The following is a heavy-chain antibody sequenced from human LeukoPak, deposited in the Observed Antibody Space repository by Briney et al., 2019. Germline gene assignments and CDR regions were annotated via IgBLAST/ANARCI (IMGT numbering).Heavy chain of an antibody. D-gene: IGHD4-23*01. J-gene: IGHJ4*02. CDR3: ARDYSSGNEGQDY. CDR2: IWYDGSNE. Sequence: PGRSLRLSCAASGFTFSTYGMHWVRQAPGKGLEGVALIWYDGSNEYYAHSVKGRFTISRANSKNTLYLQMNSLRAEDTAIYYCARDYSSGNEGQDYWGQGTLVTVSS. V-gene: IGHV3-33*01. CDR1: GFTFSTYG.